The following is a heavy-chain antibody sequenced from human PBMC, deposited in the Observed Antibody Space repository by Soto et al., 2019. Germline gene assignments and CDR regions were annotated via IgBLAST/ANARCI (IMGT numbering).Heavy chain of an antibody. J-gene: IGHJ6*02. CDR3: TTHLELPLGPDV. CDR2: FDPEDGET. CDR1: GYTLTELS. Sequence: ASVKVSCKVSGYTLTELSMHWVRQAPGKGLEWMGSFDPEDGETIYTQTFQGRLTLTGDTSTDTAHMELSRLRSEDTAVYYCTTHLELPLGPDVWGQGTTVTVSS. D-gene: IGHD1-7*01. V-gene: IGHV1-24*01.